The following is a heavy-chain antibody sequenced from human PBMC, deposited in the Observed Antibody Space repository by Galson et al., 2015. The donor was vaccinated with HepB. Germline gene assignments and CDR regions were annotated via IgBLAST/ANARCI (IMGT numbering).Heavy chain of an antibody. J-gene: IGHJ4*02. CDR1: GYTLTELS. Sequence: SVKVSCKVSGYTLTELSMHWVRQAPGKGLEWMGGFDPEDGETIYAQKFQGRVTMTEDTSTDTAYMELSSLRSEDTAVYYCATGVRYFDWLLGYWGQGTLDTVSS. CDR2: FDPEDGET. CDR3: ATGVRYFDWLLGY. V-gene: IGHV1-24*01. D-gene: IGHD3-9*01.